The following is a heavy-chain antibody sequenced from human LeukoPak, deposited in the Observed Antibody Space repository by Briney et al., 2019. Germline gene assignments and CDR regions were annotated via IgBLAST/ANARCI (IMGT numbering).Heavy chain of an antibody. CDR1: GGSISSDY. CDR2: IYYSGST. CDR3: ARHNGIAADEEDYYMDV. D-gene: IGHD6-13*01. Sequence: PSETLSLTCTVSGGSISSDYWSWIRQPPGKGLEWTGYIYYSGSTNYNPSLKSRVTISVDTYKNQFSLKLSSVTAADTAVYYCARHNGIAADEEDYYMDVWGKGTTVTVSS. V-gene: IGHV4-59*08. J-gene: IGHJ6*03.